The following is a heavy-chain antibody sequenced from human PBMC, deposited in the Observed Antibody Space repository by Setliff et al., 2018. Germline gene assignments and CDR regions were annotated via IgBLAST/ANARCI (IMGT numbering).Heavy chain of an antibody. Sequence: PGGSLRLSCAASGFTFNTHAMHWVRQAPGKGLEWVAMIWADPNSNTKYYVDSVKGRFTISRDNAKNSLFLQMDSLRAEDTAVYYCASGVPREYYDSSGSSMLDYWGQGTLVTVSS. CDR2: IWADPNSNTK. D-gene: IGHD3-22*01. CDR3: ASGVPREYYDSSGSSMLDY. V-gene: IGHV3-33*01. CDR1: GFTFNTHA. J-gene: IGHJ4*02.